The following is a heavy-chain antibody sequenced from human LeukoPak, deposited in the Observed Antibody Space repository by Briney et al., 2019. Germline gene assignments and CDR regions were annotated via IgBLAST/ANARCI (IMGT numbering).Heavy chain of an antibody. CDR1: GYRFTSYW. D-gene: IGHD6-13*01. CDR2: IFPRDSET. J-gene: IGHJ4*02. CDR3: ARVGGLAAGAGDS. Sequence: HGESLKISCKGSGYRFTSYWIAWVRHMPGKGLEWMGVIFPRDSETRYSPSLQGQITISADRSINTAYLQWSSLKASDTGIYYCARVGGLAAGAGDSWGQGTLVTVSS. V-gene: IGHV5-51*01.